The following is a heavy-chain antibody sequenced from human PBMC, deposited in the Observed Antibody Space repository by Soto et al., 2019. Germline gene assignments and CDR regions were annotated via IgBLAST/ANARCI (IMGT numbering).Heavy chain of an antibody. CDR3: ARPSSGYYLNPFDY. D-gene: IGHD3-22*01. J-gene: IGHJ4*02. CDR2: ISSSSSYT. V-gene: IGHV3-11*06. CDR1: GFTFSDYY. Sequence: GGSLRLSCEASGFTFSDYYMSWIRQAPGKGLEWVSYISSSSSYTNYADSVKGRFTISRDNAKNSLYLQMNSLRAEDTAVYYCARPSSGYYLNPFDYWGQGTLVTVSS.